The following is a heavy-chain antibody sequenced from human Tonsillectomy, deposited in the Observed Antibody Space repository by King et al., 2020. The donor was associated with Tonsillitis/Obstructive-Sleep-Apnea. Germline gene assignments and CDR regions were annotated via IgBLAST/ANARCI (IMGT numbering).Heavy chain of an antibody. V-gene: IGHV3-53*01. CDR1: GFTVSSNY. CDR2: IYRGGST. J-gene: IGHJ5*02. Sequence: VQLVESGGGLIQPGGSLRISCAASGFTVSSNYMNWVRQAPGKGLEWVSVIYRGGSTYCSDSVKGRFTISRDNSKNTVYLQMNSLRVEDTAVYYCARGSYNWNEVDWFDPWGQGTLVTVSS. CDR3: ARGSYNWNEVDWFDP. D-gene: IGHD1-1*01.